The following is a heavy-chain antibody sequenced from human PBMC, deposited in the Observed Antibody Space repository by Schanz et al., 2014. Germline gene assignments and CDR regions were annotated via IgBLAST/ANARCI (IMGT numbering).Heavy chain of an antibody. J-gene: IGHJ2*01. CDR1: GYTFTGYY. V-gene: IGHV1-2*04. CDR2: INPNSGTT. D-gene: IGHD3-16*01. Sequence: QVQLVQSGAEMKKPGASVKVSCKASGYTFTGYYMHWVRQAPGQGLEWMGWINPNSGTTNYAQKFQGWVTMTRDTSISTAYMELRSLRSDDTAHYYCVRVPSRDVSFDLWGRGTLVTVSS. CDR3: VRVPSRDVSFDL.